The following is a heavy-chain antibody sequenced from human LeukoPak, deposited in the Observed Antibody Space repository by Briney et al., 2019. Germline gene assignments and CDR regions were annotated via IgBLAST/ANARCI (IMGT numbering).Heavy chain of an antibody. CDR3: ARDPPVDTAMVGDY. V-gene: IGHV1-69*13. J-gene: IGHJ4*02. CDR2: IIPIFGTA. D-gene: IGHD5-18*01. CDR1: GGTFSSYA. Sequence: VASVKVSCXASGGTFSSYAISWVRQARGQGLEWMGGIIPIFGTANYAQKFQGRVTITADESTSTAYMELSSLRSEDTAVYYCARDPPVDTAMVGDYWGQGTLVTVSS.